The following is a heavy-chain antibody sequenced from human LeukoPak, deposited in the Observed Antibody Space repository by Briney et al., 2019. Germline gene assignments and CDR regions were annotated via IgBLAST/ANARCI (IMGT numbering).Heavy chain of an antibody. D-gene: IGHD2-2*01. CDR2: ISGRSNYI. CDR1: GFTFTKFW. J-gene: IGHJ5*02. Sequence: GGSLRLSCEASGFTFTKFWMSWVRQAPGKGLEWVSSISGRSNYIFYADSVKGRFTISRDNAENSLYLLLNSLRVEDTAVYYCARGSTLGSCTSSSCHNWSDPWGQGTLVTVSS. V-gene: IGHV3-21*01. CDR3: ARGSTLGSCTSSSCHNWSDP.